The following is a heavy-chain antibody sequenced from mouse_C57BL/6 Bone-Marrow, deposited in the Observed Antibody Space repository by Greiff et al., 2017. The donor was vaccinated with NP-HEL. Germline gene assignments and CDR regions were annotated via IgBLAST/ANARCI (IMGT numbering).Heavy chain of an antibody. CDR1: GYTFTSYW. J-gene: IGHJ2*01. D-gene: IGHD1-1*01. CDR2: IDPSDSFT. CDR3: ARGSVVAPY. V-gene: IGHV1-50*01. Sequence: QVQLKQPGAELVKPGASVKLSCKASGYTFTSYWMQWVKQRPGQGLEWIGEIDPSDSFTNYNQKFKGKATLTVDTSSSTAYMQLSSLTSEDSAVYYCARGSVVAPYWGQGTTLTVSS.